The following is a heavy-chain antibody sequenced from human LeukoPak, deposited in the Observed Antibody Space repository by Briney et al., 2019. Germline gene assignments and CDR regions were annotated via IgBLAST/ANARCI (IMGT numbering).Heavy chain of an antibody. CDR1: GGSFSGYY. CDR3: ARARKTYYYDGSGYKFDY. J-gene: IGHJ4*02. D-gene: IGHD3-22*01. Sequence: SETLSLTCAVYGGSFSGYYWSWIRQPPGKGLEWIGEINHSGSTNYNPSLKSRVTISVDTSKNQFSLKLSSVTAADTAVYYCARARKTYYYDGSGYKFDYWGQGTLVTVSS. CDR2: INHSGST. V-gene: IGHV4-34*01.